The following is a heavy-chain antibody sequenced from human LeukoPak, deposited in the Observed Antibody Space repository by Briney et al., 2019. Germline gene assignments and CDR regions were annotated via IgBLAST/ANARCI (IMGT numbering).Heavy chain of an antibody. J-gene: IGHJ4*02. CDR3: AKDRSSGRYPYYFDY. CDR2: ISGSGGST. Sequence: GGSLRLSCAASGFTFSSYAMSWVRQAPGKGLEWVSAISGSGGSTFYADSVKGRFTISRDNSKNTLYLQMNSLRAEDTAVYYCAKDRSSGRYPYYFDYWGQGTLVAVSS. D-gene: IGHD6-19*01. CDR1: GFTFSSYA. V-gene: IGHV3-23*01.